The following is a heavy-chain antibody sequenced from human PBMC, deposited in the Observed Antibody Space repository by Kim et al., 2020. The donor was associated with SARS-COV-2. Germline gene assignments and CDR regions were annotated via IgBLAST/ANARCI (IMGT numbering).Heavy chain of an antibody. D-gene: IGHD1-1*01. CDR1: GDTFDNYA. J-gene: IGHJ4*02. CDR2: IIPLFGTS. V-gene: IGHV1-69*06. CDR3: ARGLSWQLPYYFDF. Sequence: SVKVSCKASGDTFDNYAVSWVRQAPGQGLEWMGGIIPLFGTSKYAQNFQGRVTINADKSKTTAYMELSSLRSDDTAVYFCARGLSWQLPYYFDFWGQGTLVTVSS.